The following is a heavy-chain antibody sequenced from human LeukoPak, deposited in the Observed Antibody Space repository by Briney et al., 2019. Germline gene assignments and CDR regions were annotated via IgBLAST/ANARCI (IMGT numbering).Heavy chain of an antibody. Sequence: SETLSLTCTVSGYSISGGYYWGWIRQPPGKGLEWIGIIYHSGSTYYNPSLKSRVTISVDTSKNQFSLKLSSVTAADTAVYYCARVDGRIFDYWGQGTLVTVSS. V-gene: IGHV4-38-2*02. J-gene: IGHJ4*02. CDR1: GYSISGGYY. CDR2: IYHSGST. D-gene: IGHD5-24*01. CDR3: ARVDGRIFDY.